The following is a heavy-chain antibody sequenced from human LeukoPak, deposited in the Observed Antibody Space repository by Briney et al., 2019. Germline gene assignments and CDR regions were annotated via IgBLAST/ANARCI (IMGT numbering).Heavy chain of an antibody. Sequence: PSETLSLTCTVSGGSITGYYWSWIRQPAGKGLEWIGRISTSESTDYSPSLKSRVTMSVDTSKNQFSLKLRSVTAADTAVYYCARVSRGWNSVDYWGQGTLVTVSS. CDR1: GGSITGYY. D-gene: IGHD1-7*01. CDR2: ISTSEST. J-gene: IGHJ4*02. CDR3: ARVSRGWNSVDY. V-gene: IGHV4-4*07.